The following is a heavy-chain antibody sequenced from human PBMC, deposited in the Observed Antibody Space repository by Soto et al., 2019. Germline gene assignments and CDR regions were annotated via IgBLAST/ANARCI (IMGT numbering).Heavy chain of an antibody. V-gene: IGHV1-3*01. Sequence: GASVKVSCKASGYTFTSYAIHWVRQAPGQRLEWMGWINAGNGNTKYSQKFQGRVTITRDTSASTAYMELSSLRSEDTAVYYCARATPFYECCGYYPHFVDYWRRGTL. J-gene: IGHJ2*01. D-gene: IGHD3-22*01. CDR2: INAGNGNT. CDR1: GYTFTSYA. CDR3: ARATPFYECCGYYPHFVDY.